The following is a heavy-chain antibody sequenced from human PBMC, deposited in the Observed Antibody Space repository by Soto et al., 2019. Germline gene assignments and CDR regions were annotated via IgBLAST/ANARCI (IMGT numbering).Heavy chain of an antibody. CDR2: IIPIFGTA. J-gene: IGHJ6*04. CDR3: ASIVVVPAASYYYYGMDV. D-gene: IGHD2-2*01. CDR1: GGTFSSYA. Sequence: ASVKVSCKASGGTFSSYAISWVRQAPGQGLEWMGGIIPIFGTANYAQKFQGRVTITADESTSTAYMELSSLRSEDTAVYYCASIVVVPAASYYYYGMDVWGKGTTVTVSS. V-gene: IGHV1-69*13.